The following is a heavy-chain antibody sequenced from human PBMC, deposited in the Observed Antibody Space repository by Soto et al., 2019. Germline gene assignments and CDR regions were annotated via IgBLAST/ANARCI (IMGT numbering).Heavy chain of an antibody. V-gene: IGHV1-69*01. Sequence: QVQLVQSGAEVKKPGSSVKVSCKASGGTFSKYAITWVRQAPGQGLEWKGGIIPIYGTTNFAQKIQGRLTISADQSTSTAYMEVSSLRSAATAVYYWAMDLPMGGQFLFCDIRCQ. D-gene: IGHD3-10*01. CDR3: AMDLPMGGQFLFCDI. CDR2: IIPIYGTT. J-gene: IGHJ3*02. CDR1: GGTFSKYA.